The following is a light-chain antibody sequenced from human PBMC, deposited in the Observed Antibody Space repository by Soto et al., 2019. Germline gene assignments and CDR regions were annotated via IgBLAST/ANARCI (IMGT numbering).Light chain of an antibody. CDR1: SSNTGSHS. CDR2: RNN. V-gene: IGLV1-44*01. CDR3: AARDDSLNAVI. J-gene: IGLJ2*01. Sequence: QSVLTQPPSASGTPGQSVTISCSGSSSNTGSHSVDWYQQLPGTTPKLLIFRNNQRPSGVPDRFSGSKSGTSASLAISGLRSEDEADYYCAARDDSLNAVIFGGGTKLTVL.